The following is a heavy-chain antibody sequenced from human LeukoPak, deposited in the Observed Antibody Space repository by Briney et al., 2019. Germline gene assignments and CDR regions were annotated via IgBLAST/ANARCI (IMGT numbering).Heavy chain of an antibody. Sequence: SETLSLTCTVSGDSISSPSSYWGWIRQPPEKGLEWIATIHSSGSTYYNPSLKSRVTIPVDTSKNQFSLKLSSVTAADTAVYYCARIIDNDSSGYFVRSGDYWGQGTLVTVSS. D-gene: IGHD3-22*01. CDR2: IHSSGST. J-gene: IGHJ4*02. CDR3: ARIIDNDSSGYFVRSGDY. V-gene: IGHV4-39*07. CDR1: GDSISSPSSY.